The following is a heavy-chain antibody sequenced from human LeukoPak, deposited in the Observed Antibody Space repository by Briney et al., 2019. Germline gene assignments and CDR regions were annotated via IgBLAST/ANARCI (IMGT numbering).Heavy chain of an antibody. D-gene: IGHD5-12*01. V-gene: IGHV4-31*03. CDR2: IYYNGNT. CDR1: GSVSSDGYF. J-gene: IGHJ4*02. CDR3: ARSGYGYVINYFDY. Sequence: SETLSLTCTGGSVSSDGYFWSWIRQHPGKGLEWIGYIYYNGNTYYNPSLKSRVTIPVDTSKKEFSLKLTSVTAADTAVYFCARSGYGYVINYFDYWGPGTLVTVSS.